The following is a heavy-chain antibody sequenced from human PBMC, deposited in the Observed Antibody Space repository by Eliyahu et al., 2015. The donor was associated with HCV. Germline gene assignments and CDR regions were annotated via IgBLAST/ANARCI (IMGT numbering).Heavy chain of an antibody. CDR1: GFXFSXYX. CDR3: AKPTEVIAILDYFDY. V-gene: IGHV3-23*01. J-gene: IGHJ4*02. D-gene: IGHD2-21*01. CDR2: ISGSGGST. Sequence: EVQLLESGGGLVQPGGSLRLSCXASGFXFSXYXMSWVRQAPGKGLGWVSAISGSGGSTYYADSVKGRFTISRDNSKNTLYLQMNSLRAEDTAVYYCAKPTEVIAILDYFDYWGQGTLVTVSS.